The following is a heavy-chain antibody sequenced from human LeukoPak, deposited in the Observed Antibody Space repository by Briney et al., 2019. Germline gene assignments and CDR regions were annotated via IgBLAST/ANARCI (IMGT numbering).Heavy chain of an antibody. Sequence: GGSLRLSCVASGFTFTSSDFNWIRQAPGKGLEWLSTITRSGSNLYYADSVKGRFTTSRDDAKDSVYLRMESLRVEDTAIYYCARNFDSWGQGTLVTVSS. CDR3: ARNFDS. J-gene: IGHJ4*02. CDR2: ITRSGSNL. CDR1: GFTFTSSD. V-gene: IGHV3-21*01.